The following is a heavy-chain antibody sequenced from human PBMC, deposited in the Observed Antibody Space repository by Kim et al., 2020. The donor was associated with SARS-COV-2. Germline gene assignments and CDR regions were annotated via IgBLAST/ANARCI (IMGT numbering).Heavy chain of an antibody. Sequence: ASVKVSCKASGYTFTDYYIHWVRQAPGQGLEWMGWINPTSGGTKFRQNFQGRVTMTRDTSINTAHMELSGLRPDDTAVYYCARGGRYGSGTYSLDYWGLGSLVTVPS. CDR1: GYTFTDYY. J-gene: IGHJ4*02. CDR3: ARGGRYGSGTYSLDY. V-gene: IGHV1-2*02. CDR2: INPTSGGT. D-gene: IGHD3-10*01.